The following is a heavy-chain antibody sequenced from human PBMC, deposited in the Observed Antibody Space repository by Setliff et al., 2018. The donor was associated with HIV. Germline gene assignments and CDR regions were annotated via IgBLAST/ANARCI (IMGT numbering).Heavy chain of an antibody. Sequence: GASVKVSCKASGDTFNTYAMNWVRQAPGQGLEWMGHIIPIFNIANYAQKFQDRITITADESTSTAYMELSSLRSEDTAVYYCASPHGYCPDGSCSLVGAFDFWGQGTMVTVSS. V-gene: IGHV1-69*13. D-gene: IGHD2-8*01. CDR1: GDTFNTYA. CDR3: ASPHGYCPDGSCSLVGAFDF. J-gene: IGHJ3*01. CDR2: IIPIFNIA.